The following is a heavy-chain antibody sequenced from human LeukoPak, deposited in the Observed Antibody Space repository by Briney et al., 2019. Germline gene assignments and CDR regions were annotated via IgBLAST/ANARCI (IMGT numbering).Heavy chain of an antibody. Sequence: ASVKVSCKASGYTFSSYGISCLRQAPGQGLEWMGWISGYNGNTYYAQKFQDRVTLTTDTSTSTAYMELRSLRSDDTAVYYCARGPHERSGYPDDWGQGTLVTVSS. CDR3: ARGPHERSGYPDD. D-gene: IGHD3-22*01. CDR2: ISGYNGNT. V-gene: IGHV1-18*01. CDR1: GYTFSSYG. J-gene: IGHJ4*02.